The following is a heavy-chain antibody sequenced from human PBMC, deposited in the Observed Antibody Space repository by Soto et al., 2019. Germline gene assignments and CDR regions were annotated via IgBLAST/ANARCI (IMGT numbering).Heavy chain of an antibody. CDR3: ARHRNFFDY. CDR1: GYTFNNYG. V-gene: IGHV1-18*01. Sequence: QDQLVQSGAEVKKPGASVKVSCKASGYTFNNYGITWVRQAPGQGLEWMGWISPYNGHTNYAQKLQGRVTMTPDPSTGTAYMELRSLRSDDTAVYYYARHRNFFDYWGQGTLVTVSS. J-gene: IGHJ4*02. CDR2: ISPYNGHT.